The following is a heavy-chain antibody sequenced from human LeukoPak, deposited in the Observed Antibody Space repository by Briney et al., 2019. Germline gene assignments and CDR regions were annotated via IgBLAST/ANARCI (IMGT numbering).Heavy chain of an antibody. D-gene: IGHD3-10*02. V-gene: IGHV4-34*01. Sequence: SETLPLTCAVYGGSFSGYYWSWIRQPPGKGLEWIGEINHSGSTNYNPSLKSRVTISVDTSKNQFSLKLSSVTAADTAVYYCARLRCVRGVMSHFDYWGQGTLVTVSS. CDR1: GGSFSGYY. CDR2: INHSGST. CDR3: ARLRCVRGVMSHFDY. J-gene: IGHJ4*02.